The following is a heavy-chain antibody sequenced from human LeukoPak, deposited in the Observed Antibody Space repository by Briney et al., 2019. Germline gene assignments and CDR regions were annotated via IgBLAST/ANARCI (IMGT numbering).Heavy chain of an antibody. CDR3: TRETGGSTLVTLPSDN. CDR2: INPGGGST. V-gene: IGHV1-46*01. J-gene: IGHJ4*02. D-gene: IGHD4-23*01. CDR1: GYTFTTYY. Sequence: ASVKVSCKSSGYTFTTYYIHWIRQAPGQGLEWMGIINPGGGSTNYAQKFQGRVTMTRDRSISTAYMELNWLTSDDTAIYYCTRETGGSTLVTLPSDNWGQGTPVTVSS.